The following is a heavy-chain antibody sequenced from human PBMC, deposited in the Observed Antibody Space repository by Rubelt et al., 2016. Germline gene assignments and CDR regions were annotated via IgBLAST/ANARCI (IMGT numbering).Heavy chain of an antibody. J-gene: IGHJ5*02. V-gene: IGHV4-39*07. D-gene: IGHD3-3*01. Sequence: QLQLQESGPGLVKPSETLSLTCTVSGGSISSSSYYWGWIRQPPGKGLEWIGSIYYSGSTYYNPSLKSRVTISVDTSKNQCSLKLSSVTAADTAVYYCARDWTYYDFYFSSFDPWGQGTLVTVSS. CDR1: GGSISSSSYY. CDR3: ARDWTYYDFYFSSFDP. CDR2: IYYSGST.